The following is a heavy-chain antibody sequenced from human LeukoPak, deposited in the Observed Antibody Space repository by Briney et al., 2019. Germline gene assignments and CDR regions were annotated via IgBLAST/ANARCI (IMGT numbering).Heavy chain of an antibody. CDR2: IYYSGST. D-gene: IGHD2-15*01. CDR3: ARETCSGGYCYLLDY. J-gene: IGHJ4*02. Sequence: SETLSLTCTVSGGSIISYYWNWIRQPPGKGLEWIGYIYYSGSTNHNPSLTSRVTISVDTSKNQFSLKLSSVTAADTAMYYCARETCSGGYCYLLDYWGQGTLVTVSS. CDR1: GGSIISYY. V-gene: IGHV4-59*01.